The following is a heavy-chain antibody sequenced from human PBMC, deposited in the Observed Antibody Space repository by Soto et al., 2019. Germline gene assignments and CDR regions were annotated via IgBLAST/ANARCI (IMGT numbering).Heavy chain of an antibody. Sequence: EEQLVESGGGLVQLGGSLRLPCAASGFSVSEKHMSWFRQAPGEGLEWVSTIYSTYGLSRTGYADSVEGRFTISRDNSKNTLSLQMNTLRAEDTAVYYCARADRSAFEVWGQGAMVIVSS. CDR1: GFSVSEKH. CDR2: IYSTYGLSRT. J-gene: IGHJ3*01. CDR3: ARADRSAFEV. V-gene: IGHV3-66*01.